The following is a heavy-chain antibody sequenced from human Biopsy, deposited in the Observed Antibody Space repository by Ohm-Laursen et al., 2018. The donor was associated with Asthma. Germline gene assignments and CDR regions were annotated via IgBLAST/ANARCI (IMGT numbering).Heavy chain of an antibody. V-gene: IGHV4-59*08. CDR2: IHNSGNT. J-gene: IGHJ4*02. Sequence: TLSLTCAVSGGSISSDYWSWLRQSPGKGLEWIGYIHNSGNTNYNPSLKSRVTISADTSKNQFHLNLSSVTAADTAVYYCVSPPGYWGQGTRVTVSS. CDR3: VSPPGY. CDR1: GGSISSDY.